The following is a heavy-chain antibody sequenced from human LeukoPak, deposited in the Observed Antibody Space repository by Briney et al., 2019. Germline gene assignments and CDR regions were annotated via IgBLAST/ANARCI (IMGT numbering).Heavy chain of an antibody. D-gene: IGHD1-26*01. J-gene: IGHJ4*02. CDR1: GFTFSSYS. Sequence: GGSLRLSCAASGFTFSSYSMNWARQAPGKGLEWVSYISSSSSSTHYADSVKGRFTISRDNAKNSLYLQMNSLRAEDTAVYYCARDDVGYFDYWGQGTLVTVSS. CDR2: ISSSSSST. V-gene: IGHV3-48*01. CDR3: ARDDVGYFDY.